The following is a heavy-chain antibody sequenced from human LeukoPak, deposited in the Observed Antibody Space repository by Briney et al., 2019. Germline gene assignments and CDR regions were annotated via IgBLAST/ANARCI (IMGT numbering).Heavy chain of an antibody. D-gene: IGHD3-3*01. CDR2: IIPFFGIA. J-gene: IGHJ4*02. CDR3: ARGREADHDFYSGFSDYFDY. V-gene: IGHV1-69*13. CDR1: GGTFSRYA. Sequence: GASVKVSCKASGGTFSRYAISWVRQAPGQGLEWMGGIIPFFGIANYAQKFQARVTITADESTSTAHMELGSLRSEDTAVYYCARGREADHDFYSGFSDYFDYWGQGTLVTVSS.